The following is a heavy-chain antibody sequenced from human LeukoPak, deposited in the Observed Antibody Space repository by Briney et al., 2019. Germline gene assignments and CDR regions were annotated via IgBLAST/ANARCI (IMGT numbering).Heavy chain of an antibody. Sequence: PGGSLRLSCVASGFTFSSYSMNWVRQAPGKGLEWVSSISSSSSYKYYTDSVKGRLTISRANAKNSLYLQMNSLRAEDTAVYYCARVGFAYGMDVWGQGTTVTVSS. CDR3: ARVGFAYGMDV. V-gene: IGHV3-21*01. J-gene: IGHJ6*02. CDR1: GFTFSSYS. CDR2: ISSSSSYK.